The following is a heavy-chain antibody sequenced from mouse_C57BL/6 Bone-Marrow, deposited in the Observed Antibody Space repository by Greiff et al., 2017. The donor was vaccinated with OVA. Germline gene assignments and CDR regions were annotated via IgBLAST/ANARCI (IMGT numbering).Heavy chain of an antibody. CDR3: AGELAWFAY. CDR2: INPNNGGT. J-gene: IGHJ3*01. D-gene: IGHD4-1*01. V-gene: IGHV1-26*01. CDR1: GYTFTDYY. Sequence: EVQLQQSGPELVKPGASVKISSKASGYTFTDYYMNWVKQSHGKSLEWIGDINPNNGGTSYNQKFKGKATLTVDKSSSTAYMELRSLTSEDSAVYYCAGELAWFAYWGQGTLVTVSA.